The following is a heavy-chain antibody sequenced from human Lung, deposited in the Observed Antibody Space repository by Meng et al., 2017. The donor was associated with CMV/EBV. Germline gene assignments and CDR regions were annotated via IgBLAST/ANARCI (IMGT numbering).Heavy chain of an antibody. D-gene: IGHD1-26*01. V-gene: IGHV3-48*04. Sequence: GESXKISCAASGFTFSSYTMNWVRQAPGKGLEWVSYISSSSSTIYYADSVKGRFTISRDNAKNSLYLQMNSLRAEDTAVYYCARGGGSYSDDYWGQGTLVTVSS. CDR2: ISSSSSTI. CDR3: ARGGGSYSDDY. J-gene: IGHJ4*02. CDR1: GFTFSSYT.